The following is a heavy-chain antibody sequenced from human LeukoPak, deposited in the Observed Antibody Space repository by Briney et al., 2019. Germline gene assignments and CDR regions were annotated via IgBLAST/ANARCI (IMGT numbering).Heavy chain of an antibody. CDR2: INPSGGST. CDR3: ARSLLLWFGEASWSYFDY. CDR1: GYTFTSYY. D-gene: IGHD3-10*01. V-gene: IGHV1-46*01. Sequence: ASVKVSCKASGYTFTSYYMHWVRQAPGQGLEWMGIINPSGGSTSYAQKFQGRVTMTRDTSTSTVYMELSSLRSEDTAVYYCARSLLLWFGEASWSYFDYWGQGTLVTVSS. J-gene: IGHJ4*02.